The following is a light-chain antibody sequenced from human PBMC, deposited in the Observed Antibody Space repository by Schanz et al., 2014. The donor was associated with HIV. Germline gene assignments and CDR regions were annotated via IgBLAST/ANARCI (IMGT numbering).Light chain of an antibody. J-gene: IGLJ1*01. CDR3: SSYTSSSTQV. Sequence: QSALTQPPSVSGSPGQSITITCTGTTSDVGGHNYVSWYQQHPGKAPKLMIYDVSDRPSGVSNRFSGSKSGNTASLTISGLQAEDEADYYCSSYTSSSTQVFGTGTKLTVL. CDR2: DVS. V-gene: IGLV2-14*03. CDR1: TSDVGGHNY.